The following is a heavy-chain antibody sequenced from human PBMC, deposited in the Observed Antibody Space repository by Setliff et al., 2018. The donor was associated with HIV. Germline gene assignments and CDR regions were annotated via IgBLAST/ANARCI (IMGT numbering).Heavy chain of an antibody. CDR3: ARSRTSSGYYGVTGYGMDV. CDR2: VNPNSGDA. J-gene: IGHJ6*02. Sequence: ASVKVSCKASGYTFSDYYLHWVRQAPGQGLEWLGWVNPNSGDAIYAQNFQGRVTMTRDTSINAAYMELRGLRSDDTAVYYCARSRTSSGYYGVTGYGMDVWGQGTTVTVSS. D-gene: IGHD3-22*01. CDR1: GYTFSDYY. V-gene: IGHV1-2*02.